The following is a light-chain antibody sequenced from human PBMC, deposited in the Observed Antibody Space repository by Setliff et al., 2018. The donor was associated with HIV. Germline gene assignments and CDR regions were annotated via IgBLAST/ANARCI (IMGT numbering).Light chain of an antibody. J-gene: IGLJ1*01. CDR1: STNLGFNY. V-gene: IGLV1-47*01. CDR3: AAWDDSLTGLYV. CDR2: RDT. Sequence: QSALTQPPSASGTPGQRVTIACSGSSTNLGFNYVNWYQQVPGRAPKLLIYRDTQRPSGVPDRFSASKSGTSASLAINGLRSEDEADYYCAAWDDSLTGLYVFGMGTKVTVL.